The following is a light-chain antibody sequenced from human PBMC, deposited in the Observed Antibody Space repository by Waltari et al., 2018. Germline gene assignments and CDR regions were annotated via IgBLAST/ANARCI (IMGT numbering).Light chain of an antibody. V-gene: IGLV2-14*03. Sequence: QSALSQPASVSGSPGQSVTISCTGTSKDVGANDYASWYQQHPGRAPKLMIYDSRQRSSGGSNRFAGSRAGNTASLTISGLQTEDEADYYCTAYTTSATLVFGGGTRLTVL. CDR3: TAYTTSATLV. J-gene: IGLJ3*02. CDR2: DSR. CDR1: SKDVGANDY.